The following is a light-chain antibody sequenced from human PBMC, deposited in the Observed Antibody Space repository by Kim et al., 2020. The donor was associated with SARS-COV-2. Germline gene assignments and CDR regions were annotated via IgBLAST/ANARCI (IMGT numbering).Light chain of an antibody. CDR1: QTVSGY. J-gene: IGKJ1*01. Sequence: DIQMTQSPSSLSASVGDRVTITCRASQTVSGYLNWYQQKPGKAPKLLIYTTSSLHTGVPSRFSGSGSGTDFTLTISSLQPEDFATYYCQQTYSDFKTFGQGTKVEIK. CDR3: QQTYSDFKT. CDR2: TTS. V-gene: IGKV1-39*01.